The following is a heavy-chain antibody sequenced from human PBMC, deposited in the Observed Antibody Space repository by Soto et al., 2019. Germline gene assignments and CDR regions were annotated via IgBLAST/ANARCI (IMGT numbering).Heavy chain of an antibody. CDR2: IYHSGST. CDR1: GGSISSGGYS. D-gene: IGHD3-22*01. CDR3: ARVSAIYDSSGYYDAFDI. J-gene: IGHJ3*02. Sequence: SETLSLTCAVSGGSISSGGYSLSWIRQPPGKGLEWIGYIYHSGSTYYNPSLKSRVTISVDRSKNQFSLKLSSVTAADTAVYYCARVSAIYDSSGYYDAFDIWGQGTMVTVSS. V-gene: IGHV4-30-2*01.